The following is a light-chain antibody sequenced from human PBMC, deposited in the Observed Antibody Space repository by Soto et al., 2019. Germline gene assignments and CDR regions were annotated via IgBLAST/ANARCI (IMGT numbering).Light chain of an antibody. Sequence: DFQMTQSPSSVSASEGDRVTITCRASQGIDNRVAWYQQKPGKSPKLLIYSTSRLQTGVPSRFAGGGSGTDFTLTISSLQAEDFAPYYCQQANSFPWTFGQGTKVEIK. V-gene: IGKV1-12*01. CDR3: QQANSFPWT. CDR2: STS. J-gene: IGKJ1*01. CDR1: QGIDNR.